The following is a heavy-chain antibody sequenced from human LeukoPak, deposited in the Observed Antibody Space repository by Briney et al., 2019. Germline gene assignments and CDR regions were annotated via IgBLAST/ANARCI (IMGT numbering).Heavy chain of an antibody. D-gene: IGHD2-2*01. CDR1: GYTFSSHS. J-gene: IGHJ6*03. V-gene: IGHV1-18*01. CDR2: ISPYNGNT. Sequence: ASVTVSCKTSGYTFSSHSMNWVRQAPGQGLEGLGWISPYNGNTKYAQKIQGRATMTTDTSTNTAYLELRSLRSDDTAVYYCARGLEPPRYFSSNSCRGGGSWYYMDVWGKGTTVTVSS. CDR3: ARGLEPPRYFSSNSCRGGGSWYYMDV.